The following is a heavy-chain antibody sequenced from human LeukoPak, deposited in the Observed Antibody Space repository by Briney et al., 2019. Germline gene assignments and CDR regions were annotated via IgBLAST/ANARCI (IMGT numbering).Heavy chain of an antibody. J-gene: IGHJ3*02. V-gene: IGHV1-2*02. CDR3: ARRSGWDASDI. CDR1: GYIFTDYY. D-gene: IGHD6-19*01. CDR2: INPNSGGT. Sequence: ASVKVSCKASGYIFTDYYMHWVRQAPGQGLEWMGWINPNSGGTNYAQKFQGRVTMTRDTSISTAYMELSRLRSDDTAVYYCARRSGWDASDIWGQGTMVTVSS.